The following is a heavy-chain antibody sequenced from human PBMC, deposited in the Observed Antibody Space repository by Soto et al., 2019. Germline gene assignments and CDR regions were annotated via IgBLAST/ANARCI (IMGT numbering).Heavy chain of an antibody. J-gene: IGHJ6*02. CDR1: GYSFTSYW. CDR3: ARAINWNYGGPYYYYGMDV. CDR2: IYPGDSDT. V-gene: IGHV5-51*01. Sequence: GESLKISCKGSGYSFTSYWIGWVRQMPGKGLEWMGIIYPGDSDTRYSPSFQGQVTISADKSISTAYLQWSSLKASDTAMYYCARAINWNYGGPYYYYGMDVWGQGTTVTVSS. D-gene: IGHD1-7*01.